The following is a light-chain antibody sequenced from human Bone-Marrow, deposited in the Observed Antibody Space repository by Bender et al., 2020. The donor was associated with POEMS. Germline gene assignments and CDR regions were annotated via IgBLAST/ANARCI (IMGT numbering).Light chain of an antibody. CDR2: EVS. V-gene: IGLV2-14*02. CDR3: QVWHGSVGV. CDR1: SSDVGKYNL. J-gene: IGLJ2*01. Sequence: QSALTQPASVSGSPGQSITISCTGSSSDVGKYNLVSWYQQHPGKAPKLIIYEVSERPSGIPERFSGSNSGNTATLTVSRVEAGDEAAYYCQVWHGSVGVFGGGTKLTVL.